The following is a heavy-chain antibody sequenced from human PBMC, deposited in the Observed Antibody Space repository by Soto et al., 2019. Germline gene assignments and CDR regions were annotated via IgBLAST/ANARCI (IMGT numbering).Heavy chain of an antibody. V-gene: IGHV3-23*01. CDR2: ISGSGGST. D-gene: IGHD1-26*01. CDR3: AKDPTGGGSERGDWFDP. J-gene: IGHJ5*02. CDR1: GFTFSSYA. Sequence: EVQLLESGGGLVQPGGSLRLSCAASGFTFSSYAMSWVRQAPGKGLEWVSAISGSGGSTYYADSVKGRFTISRDNSKNTLYLQMNSLRAEDTAVYYCAKDPTGGGSERGDWFDPWGQGTLVTVSS.